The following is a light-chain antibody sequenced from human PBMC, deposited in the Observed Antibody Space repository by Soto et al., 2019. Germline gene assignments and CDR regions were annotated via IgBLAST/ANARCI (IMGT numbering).Light chain of an antibody. CDR1: SSDVGTYKF. V-gene: IGLV2-23*01. J-gene: IGLJ3*02. CDR3: CSYAGTSFGV. Sequence: QSALTQPASVSGSPGQSITISCTGTSSDVGTYKFVSWYQQHPGKVPTLMIHEATKRPSGVSNRFSGSKSGNTATLTISGRQPEDEANYYCCSYAGTSFGVFGGGTKLTVL. CDR2: EAT.